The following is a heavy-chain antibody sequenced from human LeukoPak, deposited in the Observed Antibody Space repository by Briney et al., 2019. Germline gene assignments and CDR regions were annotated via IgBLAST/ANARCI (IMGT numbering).Heavy chain of an antibody. CDR3: ARGERGLRFLEWLTRSGYYFDY. V-gene: IGHV4-34*01. CDR1: GFTFSTNA. D-gene: IGHD3-3*01. CDR2: INHSGST. Sequence: SGGSLRLSCLTSGFTFSTNAMSWIRQPPGKGLEWIGEINHSGSTNYNPSLKSRVTISVDTSKNQFSLKLSSVTAADTAVYYCARGERGLRFLEWLTRSGYYFDYWGQGTLVTVSS. J-gene: IGHJ4*02.